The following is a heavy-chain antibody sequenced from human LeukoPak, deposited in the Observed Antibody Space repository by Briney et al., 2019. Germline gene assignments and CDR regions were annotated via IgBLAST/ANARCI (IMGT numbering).Heavy chain of an antibody. D-gene: IGHD6-19*01. Sequence: GGSLRLSCAASVFTFSNSAMSWVRQAPGKGLEWVSTLSGSGITTYYADSVKGRFTISRDNSKNTLCLQMNSLRAEDTAVYYCAKGIYSSGWSYFDYWGHGTLVTVSS. CDR1: VFTFSNSA. V-gene: IGHV3-23*01. J-gene: IGHJ4*01. CDR3: AKGIYSSGWSYFDY. CDR2: LSGSGITT.